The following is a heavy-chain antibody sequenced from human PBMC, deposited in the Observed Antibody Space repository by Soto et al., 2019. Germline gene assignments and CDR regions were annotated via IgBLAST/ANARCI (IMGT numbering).Heavy chain of an antibody. D-gene: IGHD1-1*01. CDR3: AKLDGARDYYGMDV. CDR2: ISGSGGST. V-gene: IGHV3-23*01. J-gene: IGHJ6*02. CDR1: GFTFSSYA. Sequence: GGSLRLSCAASGFTFSSYAMSWVRQAPGKGLEWVSAISGSGGSTYYADSVKGRFTISRDNSKNTLYLQMNSLRAEDTAVYYCAKLDGARDYYGMDVWGQGTTVTVSS.